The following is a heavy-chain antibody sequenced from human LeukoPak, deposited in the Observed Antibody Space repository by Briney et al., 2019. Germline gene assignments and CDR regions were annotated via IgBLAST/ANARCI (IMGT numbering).Heavy chain of an antibody. CDR2: ISGSGGST. D-gene: IGHD6-13*01. V-gene: IGHV3-23*01. Sequence: GGSLRLSCAASGFTFSIYAMSWVRQAPGKGLEWVSGISGSGGSTYYADSVKGRFTISRDNSKNTLYLQMNSLRAEDTAVYYCAKDVSAAGMGYWGQGTLVTVSS. CDR1: GFTFSIYA. CDR3: AKDVSAAGMGY. J-gene: IGHJ4*02.